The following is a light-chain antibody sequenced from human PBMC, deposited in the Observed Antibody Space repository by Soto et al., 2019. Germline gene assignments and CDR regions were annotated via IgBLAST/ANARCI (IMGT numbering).Light chain of an antibody. CDR2: GNS. V-gene: IGLV1-40*01. CDR3: QSYDSCVNLRA. CDR1: SSNIGAGYD. J-gene: IGLJ1*01. Sequence: QSVLTQPPSVSGAPGQRVTISCTGSSSNIGAGYDVHWYQQLPGTAPKLIIYGNSNRPSGVPNRFSGSNSVTSASLAITGLQADDESVYYSQSYDSCVNLRAFGKETKLTIL.